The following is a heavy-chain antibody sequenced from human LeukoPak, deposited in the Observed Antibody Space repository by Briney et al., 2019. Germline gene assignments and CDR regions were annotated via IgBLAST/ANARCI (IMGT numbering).Heavy chain of an antibody. CDR2: ISGSGGST. CDR3: AKDTYDSSGYFDY. J-gene: IGHJ4*02. CDR1: GFTFSSYA. V-gene: IGHV3-23*01. Sequence: GGSLRLSCAASGFTFSSYAMSWVRQAPGKGLEWVSAISGSGGSTYYADSVKGRFTISRDNSKNTLYLQLNSLRAEDTAVYYCAKDTYDSSGYFDYWGQGTLVTVSS. D-gene: IGHD3-22*01.